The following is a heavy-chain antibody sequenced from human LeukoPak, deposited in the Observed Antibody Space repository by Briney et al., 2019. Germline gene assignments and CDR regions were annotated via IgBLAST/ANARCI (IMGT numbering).Heavy chain of an antibody. CDR1: GFTFSSYA. CDR3: AKDPARRYQLLNWFGP. Sequence: GGSLRLSCAASGFTFSSYAMSWVRQAPGKGLEWVSAISGSGGSTYYADSVKGRFTISRDNSKNTLYLQMNSLRAEDTAVYYCAKDPARRYQLLNWFGPWGQGTLVTVSS. CDR2: ISGSGGST. J-gene: IGHJ5*02. D-gene: IGHD2-2*01. V-gene: IGHV3-23*01.